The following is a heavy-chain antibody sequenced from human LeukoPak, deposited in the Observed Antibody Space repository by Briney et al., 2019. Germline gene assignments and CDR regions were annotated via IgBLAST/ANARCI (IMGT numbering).Heavy chain of an antibody. Sequence: GGSLRLSCAASRFIFDDYGMAWVRQAPGKGLEWVSGINWNGGSTGYGDSVKGRFTISRDNVKNSLYLQMNSLRAGDTALYFCARISTTMIRGVTNWFDPWGQGTLVTVSS. CDR2: INWNGGST. V-gene: IGHV3-20*04. CDR1: RFIFDDYG. D-gene: IGHD3-10*01. J-gene: IGHJ5*02. CDR3: ARISTTMIRGVTNWFDP.